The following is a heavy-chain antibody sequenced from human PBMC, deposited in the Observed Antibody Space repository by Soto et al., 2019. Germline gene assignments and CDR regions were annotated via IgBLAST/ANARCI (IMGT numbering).Heavy chain of an antibody. CDR2: INPNSGGT. V-gene: IGHV1-2*04. CDR1: GYTFTGYY. CDR3: ARDGVYCSGGSCYAY. D-gene: IGHD2-15*01. Sequence: QVQLVQSGAEVKKPGASVKVSCKASGYTFTGYYMHWVRQAPGQGLEWMGWINPNSGGTNYAQKFQGWVTMTRDTSVSTAYMELSRLRSDDTAVYYCARDGVYCSGGSCYAYWGQGTLVTVSS. J-gene: IGHJ4*02.